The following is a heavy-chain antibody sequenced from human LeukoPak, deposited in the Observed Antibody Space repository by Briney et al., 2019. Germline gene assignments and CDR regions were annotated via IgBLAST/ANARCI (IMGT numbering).Heavy chain of an antibody. J-gene: IGHJ4*02. CDR1: GGSFSGKY. CDR2: ITYSGSI. CDR3: ARDLMT. Sequence: PSETLSLTCAVSGGSFSGKYWTWIRQPPGKGLEWIGEITYSGSIYYNPSLKSRVTISVDTSKNQFSLKLNSVTAADTAVYYCARDLMTWGPGTLVTVSS. V-gene: IGHV4-34*01.